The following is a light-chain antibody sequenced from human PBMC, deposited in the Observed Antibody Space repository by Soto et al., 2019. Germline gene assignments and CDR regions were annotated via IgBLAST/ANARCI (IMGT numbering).Light chain of an antibody. J-gene: IGKJ1*01. CDR1: QSISSG. Sequence: DIQMTQSPSTLSASVGDRVTITCRASQSISSGLAWYHQKPGKAPKFLIYKASRLQSGVPSRFSGSGSGTEFTLTISSLQPDDFATYYCQQYNNYWTFGQGTKVEIK. CDR3: QQYNNYWT. CDR2: KAS. V-gene: IGKV1-5*03.